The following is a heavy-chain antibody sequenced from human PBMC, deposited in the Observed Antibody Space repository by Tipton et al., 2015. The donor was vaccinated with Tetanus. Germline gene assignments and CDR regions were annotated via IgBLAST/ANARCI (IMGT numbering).Heavy chain of an antibody. Sequence: SLRLSCAASGFTFSNYAMNWVRQSPLRGLEWVSGISGSGDETHYADSVKGRFSISRDNSMNSVYLQMNSLRAEDTAVFYCARSGYYYGLDVWGQGTTVTVSS. CDR3: ARSGYYYGLDV. J-gene: IGHJ6*02. D-gene: IGHD1-26*01. CDR2: ISGSGDET. CDR1: GFTFSNYA. V-gene: IGHV3-23*01.